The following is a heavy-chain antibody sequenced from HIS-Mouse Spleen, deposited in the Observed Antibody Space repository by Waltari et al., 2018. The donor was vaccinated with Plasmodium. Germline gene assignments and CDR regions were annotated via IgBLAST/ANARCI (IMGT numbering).Heavy chain of an antibody. D-gene: IGHD7-27*01. Sequence: QVQLQQWGAGLLKPSETLSPTCAAYGGSFSGYYWSWTRQPPGKGLEWIGEINHSGSTNYNPSLKSRVTISVDTSKNQFSLKLSSVTAADTAVYYCARGQLGIDAFDIWGQGTMVTVSS. CDR3: ARGQLGIDAFDI. CDR1: GGSFSGYY. V-gene: IGHV4-34*01. CDR2: INHSGST. J-gene: IGHJ3*02.